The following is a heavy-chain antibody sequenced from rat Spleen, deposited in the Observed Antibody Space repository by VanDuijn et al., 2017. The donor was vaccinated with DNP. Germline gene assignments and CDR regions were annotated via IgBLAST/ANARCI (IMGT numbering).Heavy chain of an antibody. D-gene: IGHD1-1*01. J-gene: IGHJ2*01. CDR3: TRVVGHYFDY. CDR2: ITNTGDGS. CDR1: GFIFSSYW. Sequence: EVQLVESGGGLVQPGRSLKLSCVASGFIFSSYWMYWIRQAPGKGLEWVASITNTGDGSYYSDSVKGRFTASRDNAKSTLYLQMSSLRSEDTASYYCTRVVGHYFDYWGQGVMVTVSS. V-gene: IGHV5-31*01.